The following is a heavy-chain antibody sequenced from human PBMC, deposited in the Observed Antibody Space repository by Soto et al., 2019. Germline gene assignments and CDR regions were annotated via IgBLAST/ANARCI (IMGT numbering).Heavy chain of an antibody. Sequence: SETLSLTCAVYGGSFSGYYWSWIRQPPGKGLEWIGEINHSGSTNYNPSLKSRVTISVDTSKNQFSLKLSSVTAADTAVYYCARMWGRTMIVVDPPPIYGMDVWGQGTTVTVSS. CDR1: GGSFSGYY. V-gene: IGHV4-34*01. CDR3: ARMWGRTMIVVDPPPIYGMDV. J-gene: IGHJ6*02. D-gene: IGHD3-22*01. CDR2: INHSGST.